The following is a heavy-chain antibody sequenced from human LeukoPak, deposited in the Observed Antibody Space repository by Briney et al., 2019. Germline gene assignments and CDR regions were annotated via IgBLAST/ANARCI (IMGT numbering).Heavy chain of an antibody. CDR1: GGTFSSYA. J-gene: IGHJ6*03. Sequence: SVKVSCKASGGTFSSYAIGWVRQAPGQGLDWMGGIIPIFGTANYAQKFQGRVTITADESTSTAYMELSSLRSEDTAVYYCAHQTGHIAARPYYMDVWGKGTTVTVSS. CDR3: AHQTGHIAARPYYMDV. D-gene: IGHD6-6*01. CDR2: IIPIFGTA. V-gene: IGHV1-69*13.